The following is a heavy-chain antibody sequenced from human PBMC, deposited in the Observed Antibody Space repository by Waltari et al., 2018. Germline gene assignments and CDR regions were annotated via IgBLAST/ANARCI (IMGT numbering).Heavy chain of an antibody. Sequence: QITLKESGPTLVKPTQTLTLTCTFSGFSLSTSGVGVGWIRQPPGKALEWLALIYWNDDKRYSPSLKSRLTITNDTSKNQVVLTMTNMDPVDPATYYCAHTVLPFWSGYYTGRYFDLWGRGTLVTVSS. J-gene: IGHJ2*01. CDR2: IYWNDDK. V-gene: IGHV2-5*01. D-gene: IGHD3-3*01. CDR3: AHTVLPFWSGYYTGRYFDL. CDR1: GFSLSTSGVG.